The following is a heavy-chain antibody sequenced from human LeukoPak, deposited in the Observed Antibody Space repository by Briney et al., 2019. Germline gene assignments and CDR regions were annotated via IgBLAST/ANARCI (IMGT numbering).Heavy chain of an antibody. CDR2: IKIKIDGEST. V-gene: IGHV3-15*01. Sequence: GGSLRLSCAASGFTFSNAWMNWVRQAPGKGLEWVGRIKIKIDGESTDYAVPVKGRFTISRDDSKNTLYLQMTSLRAEDTAVYYCARDPRGYSSSWYWVFWGQGTLVTVSS. D-gene: IGHD6-13*01. CDR3: ARDPRGYSSSWYWVF. J-gene: IGHJ4*02. CDR1: GFTFSNAW.